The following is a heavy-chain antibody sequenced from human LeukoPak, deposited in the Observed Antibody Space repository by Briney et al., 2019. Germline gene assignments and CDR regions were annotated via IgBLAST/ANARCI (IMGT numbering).Heavy chain of an antibody. V-gene: IGHV4-39*01. D-gene: IGHD3-22*01. Sequence: PSKTLSLTCTVSGGSISSSSYYWGWIRQPPGKGLEWIGSSYYSGSTYYNPSLKSRVTISVDTSKNQFSLQLSSVTAADTGVYYCARHYYDSSGSPFLNWFDPWGPGTLVTVSS. J-gene: IGHJ5*02. CDR1: GGSISSSSYY. CDR3: ARHYYDSSGSPFLNWFDP. CDR2: SYYSGST.